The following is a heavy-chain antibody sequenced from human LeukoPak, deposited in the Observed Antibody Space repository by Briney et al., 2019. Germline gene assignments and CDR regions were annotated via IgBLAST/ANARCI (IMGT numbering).Heavy chain of an antibody. J-gene: IGHJ4*02. D-gene: IGHD5-12*01. CDR2: ISGSGGST. V-gene: IGHV3-23*01. Sequence: GGSLRLSCAASGFTFSRYAMSWVRQAPGKGLEWVSAISGSGGSTYYADSVKGRFTISRDNSKNTLYLQMNSLRAEDTAVYYCAKAYTVATMPLGYWGQGTLVTVSS. CDR1: GFTFSRYA. CDR3: AKAYTVATMPLGY.